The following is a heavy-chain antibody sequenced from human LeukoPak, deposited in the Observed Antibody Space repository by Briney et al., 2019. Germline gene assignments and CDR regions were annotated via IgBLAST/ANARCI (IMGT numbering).Heavy chain of an antibody. CDR1: GYSISSGYY. J-gene: IGHJ6*03. CDR3: ARETGASYYYYMDV. V-gene: IGHV4-38-2*02. Sequence: QPSETLSLTCTVSGYSISSGYYWGWIRQPPGKGLEWIGSIYHSGSTYYNPSLKSRVTISVDTSKNQFSLKLSSVTAADTAVYYCARETGASYYYYMDVWGKGTTVTISS. D-gene: IGHD1-1*01. CDR2: IYHSGST.